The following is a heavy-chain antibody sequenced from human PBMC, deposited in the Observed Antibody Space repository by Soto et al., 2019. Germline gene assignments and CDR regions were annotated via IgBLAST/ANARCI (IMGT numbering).Heavy chain of an antibody. D-gene: IGHD5-12*01. J-gene: IGHJ4*02. V-gene: IGHV1-18*01. CDR3: ARDGHGGYVSDFDY. Sequence: ASVKVSCKASGYTFTNFGISWVRQAPGQGLEWMGWISAYNGNTNYAQKLQGRVTMTTDTSTSTAYMELRSLRSDDTAVYYCARDGHGGYVSDFDYWGQGTLVTVSS. CDR1: GYTFTNFG. CDR2: ISAYNGNT.